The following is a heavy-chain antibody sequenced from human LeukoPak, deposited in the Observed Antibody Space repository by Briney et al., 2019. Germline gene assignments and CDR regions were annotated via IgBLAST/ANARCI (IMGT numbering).Heavy chain of an antibody. Sequence: PSETLSLTCTVSGGSIRSYYWSWIRQPAGKGLEWIGRIYPSGSTNYNPSLQGRVTMSVDTSKNQFSLKLSSVTAADTAIYYCARAASGLLLDWGQGALVTVPS. D-gene: IGHD2-21*01. CDR3: ARAASGLLLD. J-gene: IGHJ4*02. CDR2: IYPSGST. CDR1: GGSIRSYY. V-gene: IGHV4-4*07.